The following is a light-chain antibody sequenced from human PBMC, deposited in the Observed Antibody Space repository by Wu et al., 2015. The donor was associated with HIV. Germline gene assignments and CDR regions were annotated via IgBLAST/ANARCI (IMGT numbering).Light chain of an antibody. CDR3: QQYGNSPIT. CDR1: QSINTD. J-gene: IGKJ5*01. CDR2: GAS. Sequence: EVILTQSPDTLSLSPGQRVTLSCRSSQSINTDLAWYQQRPGQAPRLLIYGASNRATGTARRFSGSGSGTDFSLTISRLEPEDFVVYFCQQYGNSPITFGQGTTTGD. V-gene: IGKV3-20*01.